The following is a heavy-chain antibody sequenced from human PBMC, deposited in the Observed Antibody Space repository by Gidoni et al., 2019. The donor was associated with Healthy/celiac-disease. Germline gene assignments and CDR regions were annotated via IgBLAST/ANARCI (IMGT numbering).Heavy chain of an antibody. CDR2: ISYDGSNK. CDR3: ARDEEVPSYYGMDV. Sequence: QVQLVESGGGVVQPGRSLRLSCAASGFTLSSYAMHWVRQAPGKGLEWVAVISYDGSNKDYADSVKGRFTISRGNSKNTVYLQMNSLRAEDTAVYYCARDEEVPSYYGMDVWGQGTTVTVSS. V-gene: IGHV3-30*01. J-gene: IGHJ6*02. CDR1: GFTLSSYA.